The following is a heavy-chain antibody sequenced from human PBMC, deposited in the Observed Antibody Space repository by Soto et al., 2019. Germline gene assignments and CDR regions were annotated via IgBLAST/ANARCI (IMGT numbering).Heavy chain of an antibody. CDR1: GYTFTSYG. V-gene: IGHV1-18*01. J-gene: IGHJ4*02. CDR2: ISAYNGNT. Sequence: ASVKVSCKASGYTFTSYGISWVRQAPGQGLEWMGWISAYNGNTNYAQKLQGRVTMTTDTSTSTAYMELRSLRSDDTAVYYCARGPDVLRFLECLLPTFFDYGGQGPLVPVSS. CDR3: ARGPDVLRFLECLLPTFFDY. D-gene: IGHD3-3*01.